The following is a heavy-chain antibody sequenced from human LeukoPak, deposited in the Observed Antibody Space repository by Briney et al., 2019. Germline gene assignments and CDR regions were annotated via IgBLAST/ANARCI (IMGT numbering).Heavy chain of an antibody. CDR3: AILFTIFGVPPEAFDI. D-gene: IGHD3-3*01. J-gene: IGHJ3*02. CDR2: INPSGGST. CDR1: GYTFTNYG. Sequence: ASVKVSCKASGYTFTNYGFSWVRQAPGQGLEWMGIINPSGGSTSYAQKFQGRVTMTRDTSTSTVYMELSSLRSEDTAVYYCAILFTIFGVPPEAFDIWGQGTMVTGSS. V-gene: IGHV1-46*01.